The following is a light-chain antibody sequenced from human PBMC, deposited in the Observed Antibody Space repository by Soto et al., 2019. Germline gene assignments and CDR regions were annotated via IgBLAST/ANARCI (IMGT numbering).Light chain of an antibody. Sequence: EIVLTQSPATLSLSPGERATLSCRASQNVSTYLAWYQQKPGQAPRLLIYDASNRATGIPARFSVSGSGTDFTLTISSLEPEDVAVYYCQQRTNWLTFGPGTKVDIK. J-gene: IGKJ3*01. CDR1: QNVSTY. CDR3: QQRTNWLT. CDR2: DAS. V-gene: IGKV3-11*01.